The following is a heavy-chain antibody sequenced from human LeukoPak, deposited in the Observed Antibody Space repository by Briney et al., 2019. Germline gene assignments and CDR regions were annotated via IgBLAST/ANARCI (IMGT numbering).Heavy chain of an antibody. J-gene: IGHJ6*03. CDR1: ADSSTMYY. D-gene: IGHD4-11*01. V-gene: IGHV4-59*01. CDR2: VDHTGST. Sequence: SETLSLTCTVSADSSTMYYWTWLRQPPGKGLEWIGYVDHTGSTKFNPSLNGRVSISRDTSKNFFSLRLRSVTAADTAVYFCARGRVSSSTWYSTYYYFFYMDFWGKGTPVTVSS. CDR3: ARGRVSSSTWYSTYYYFFYMDF.